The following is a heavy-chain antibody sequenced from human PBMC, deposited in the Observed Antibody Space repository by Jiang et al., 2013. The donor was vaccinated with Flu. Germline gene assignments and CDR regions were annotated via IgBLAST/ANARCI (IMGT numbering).Heavy chain of an antibody. CDR1: GGSISSSSYY. Sequence: LLKPSETLSLTCTVSGGSISSSSYYWGWIRQPPGKGLEWIGSIYYSGSTYYNPSLKSRVTISVDTSKNQFSLKLSSVTAADTAVYYCARHLMTTVTTSFDYWGQGTLVTVSS. J-gene: IGHJ4*02. CDR3: ARHLMTTVTTSFDY. D-gene: IGHD4-17*01. CDR2: IYYSGST. V-gene: IGHV4-39*01.